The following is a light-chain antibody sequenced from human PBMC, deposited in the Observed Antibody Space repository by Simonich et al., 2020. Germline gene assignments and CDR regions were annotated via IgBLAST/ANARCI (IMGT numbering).Light chain of an antibody. CDR3: YSAADNNWV. CDR1: VLAKKY. Sequence: SYELTQPSSVSVSPGQTARITCSGAVLAKKYARWFQQKPGQAPVLVIYKDSERPSGIPERFSGSSSVTTVTLTISGAQVEDEADYYCYSAADNNWVFGGGTKLTVL. V-gene: IGLV3-27*01. J-gene: IGLJ3*02. CDR2: KDS.